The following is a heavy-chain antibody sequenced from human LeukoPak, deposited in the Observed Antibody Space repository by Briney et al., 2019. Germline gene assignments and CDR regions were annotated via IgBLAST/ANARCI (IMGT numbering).Heavy chain of an antibody. CDR2: ISHDGNNK. V-gene: IGHV3-30*03. Sequence: GRSLRLSCAASGITFSTYGMYWVRQAPGKGLEWVAVISHDGNNKYYADSVKGRFTISRDNSKNTLYLQMNSLRAEDTALYHCARDPRGYSYGYWYFDLWGRGTLVTVSS. CDR3: ARDPRGYSYGYWYFDL. CDR1: GITFSTYG. J-gene: IGHJ2*01. D-gene: IGHD5-18*01.